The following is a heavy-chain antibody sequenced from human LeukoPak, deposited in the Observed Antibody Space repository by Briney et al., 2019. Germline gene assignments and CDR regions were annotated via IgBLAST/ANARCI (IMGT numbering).Heavy chain of an antibody. V-gene: IGHV3-7*01. J-gene: IGHJ6*02. CDR1: GFTLSSFW. CDR3: ARDARISGSYYYYYYGMDV. D-gene: IGHD1-26*01. CDR2: IKRDGSEI. Sequence: GGSLRLSCAVSGFTLSSFWMSWVRQAPGKGLEWVANIKRDGSEIYYADFVRGRFTISRDNAKNSLYLQMHSLRAEDTAVYYCARDARISGSYYYYYYGMDVWGQGTTVTVSS.